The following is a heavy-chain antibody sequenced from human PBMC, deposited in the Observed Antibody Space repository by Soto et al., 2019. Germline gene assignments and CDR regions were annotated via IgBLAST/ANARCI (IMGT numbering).Heavy chain of an antibody. Sequence: SETLSLTCTVSCGSISSSIYYWGWIRQPPGKGLDWIGSMYYSGSTYYNPSLKSRVTISVEKSKNQFSLKLSSVTAADTAVYYCAIHEGGVRYYDFWSGYYPGYWGQGTMVTVSS. CDR2: MYYSGST. J-gene: IGHJ4*02. D-gene: IGHD3-3*01. CDR1: CGSISSSIYY. CDR3: AIHEGGVRYYDFWSGYYPGY. V-gene: IGHV4-39*01.